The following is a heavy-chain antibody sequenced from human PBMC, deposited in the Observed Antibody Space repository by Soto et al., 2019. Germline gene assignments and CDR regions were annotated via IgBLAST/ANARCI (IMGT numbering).Heavy chain of an antibody. CDR1: GFTFSSYA. J-gene: IGHJ4*02. D-gene: IGHD4-17*01. CDR3: AKDRNYGEVEVFDY. V-gene: IGHV3-23*01. Sequence: EVQLLESGGGLVQPGGSLRLSCAASGFTFSSYAMSWVRQAPGKGLEWVSAISGSGGSTYYADSVQGRFTISSDNSNNPLYLQLNSLRTADTAVYYCAKDRNYGEVEVFDYWGQGNLVTVSS. CDR2: ISGSGGST.